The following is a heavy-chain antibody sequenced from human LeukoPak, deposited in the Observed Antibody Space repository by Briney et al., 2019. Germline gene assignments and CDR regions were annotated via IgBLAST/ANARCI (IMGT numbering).Heavy chain of an antibody. CDR3: AKDRRVRAFDI. CDR1: GLSFSSYG. D-gene: IGHD3-10*01. V-gene: IGHV3-30*02. Sequence: GGSLRLSCAASGLSFSSYGMHWVRQAPGKGLEWVAFIQYDGSNKFYADSVKGRFTISRDNSKNTLYLQMNSLRAEYTAVYYCAKDRRVRAFDIWGQGTMVTVSS. CDR2: IQYDGSNK. J-gene: IGHJ3*02.